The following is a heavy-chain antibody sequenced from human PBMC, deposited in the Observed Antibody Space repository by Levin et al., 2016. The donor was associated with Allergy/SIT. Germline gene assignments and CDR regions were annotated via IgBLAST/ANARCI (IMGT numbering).Heavy chain of an antibody. CDR3: AREVRGVIRY. J-gene: IGHJ4*02. D-gene: IGHD3-10*01. CDR1: GGSFSGYY. CDR2: INHSGST. V-gene: IGHV4-34*01. Sequence: GSLRLSCAVYGGSFSGYYWSWIRQPPGKGLEWIGEINHSGSTNYNPSLKSRVTISVDTSKNQFSLKLSSVTAADTAVYYCAREVRGVIRYWGQGTLVTVSS.